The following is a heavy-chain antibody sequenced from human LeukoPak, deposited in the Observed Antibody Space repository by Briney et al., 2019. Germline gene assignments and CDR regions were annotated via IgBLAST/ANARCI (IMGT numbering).Heavy chain of an antibody. CDR2: IIPVFGTA. CDR3: ARPGYSYGYGPKYYFDY. J-gene: IGHJ4*02. CDR1: GGTFSSYA. Sequence: SVKVSCKASGGTFSSYAISWVRQAPGQGLEWMGGIIPVFGTANYAQKFQGRVTITADESTSTAYMELSSLRSEDTAVYYCARPGYSYGYGPKYYFDYWGQGTLVTVSS. V-gene: IGHV1-69*13. D-gene: IGHD5-18*01.